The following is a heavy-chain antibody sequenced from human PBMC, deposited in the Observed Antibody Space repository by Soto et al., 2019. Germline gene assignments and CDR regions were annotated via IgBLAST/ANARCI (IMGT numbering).Heavy chain of an antibody. V-gene: IGHV4-31*03. J-gene: IGHJ4*02. Sequence: QVQLQESGPGLVKPSQTLSLTCTVSGGSISSGGYYWSWIRQHPGKGLEWIGYIYYSGSTYYNPSLKSRVTISVDTSKNQVSLKLSSVTAADTAVYYCARTGTMITFGGVIEDWGQGTLVTVSS. CDR1: GGSISSGGYY. D-gene: IGHD3-16*01. CDR2: IYYSGST. CDR3: ARTGTMITFGGVIED.